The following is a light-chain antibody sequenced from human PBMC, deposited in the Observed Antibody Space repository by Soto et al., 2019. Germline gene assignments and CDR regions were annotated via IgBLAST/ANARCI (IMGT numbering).Light chain of an antibody. CDR2: GAS. V-gene: IGKV3-20*01. CDR1: QSVSSSY. J-gene: IGKJ1*01. CDR3: QQYGSSTWT. Sequence: EIVLTQSPGTLSLSPGERATLSCRASQSVSSSYLAWYQQKPGQAPRRLIYGASSRATGIPDRFSGSGSGTDFTLTISRLEPEDFAVYYCQQYGSSTWTFGQGTKV.